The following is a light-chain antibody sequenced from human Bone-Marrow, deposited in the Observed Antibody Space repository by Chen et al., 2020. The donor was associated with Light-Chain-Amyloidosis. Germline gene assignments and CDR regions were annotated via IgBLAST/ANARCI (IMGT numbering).Light chain of an antibody. J-gene: IGLJ2*01. V-gene: IGLV3-25*03. Sequence: SYELTQPPSVSGSPGQTARITCSGADLPTKYAHWYQQKPGQAPVLVIHRDTERPSGISERFSGSSSGTTATLTISGVQAEDEADYHCQSADSSGTYEVIFGGGTKLTVL. CDR3: QSADSSGTYEVI. CDR1: DLPTKY. CDR2: RDT.